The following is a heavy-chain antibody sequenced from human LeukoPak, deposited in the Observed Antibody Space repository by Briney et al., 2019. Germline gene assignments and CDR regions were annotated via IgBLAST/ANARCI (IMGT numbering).Heavy chain of an antibody. CDR2: IYYSGYT. CDR1: GGSISSYY. J-gene: IGHJ4*02. D-gene: IGHD3-22*01. CDR3: ATYDYNGSGFSLRHW. V-gene: IGHV4-59*12. Sequence: TSETLSLTCTVSGGSISSYYWSWIRQPPGKGLEWIGCIYYSGYTNYKSSLKSRVTISVDTSKNQFSLNLSSVTAADTAVYYCATYDYNGSGFSLRHWWGQGTLVTVSS.